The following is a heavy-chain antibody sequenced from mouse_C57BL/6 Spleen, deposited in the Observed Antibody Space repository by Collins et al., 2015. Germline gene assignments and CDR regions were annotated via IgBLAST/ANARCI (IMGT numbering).Heavy chain of an antibody. CDR3: ARRNDYYGSSYGYFDV. J-gene: IGHJ1*03. D-gene: IGHD1-1*01. CDR2: INPGSGST. CDR1: GYAFTNYL. Sequence: GYAFTNYLIEWLNQRPGQGLEWIGVINPGSGSTNYNEKFKGKATLTADKSSSTAYMQLSSLTSEDSAVYFCARRNDYYGSSYGYFDVWGTGTTVTVSS. V-gene: IGHV1-54*01.